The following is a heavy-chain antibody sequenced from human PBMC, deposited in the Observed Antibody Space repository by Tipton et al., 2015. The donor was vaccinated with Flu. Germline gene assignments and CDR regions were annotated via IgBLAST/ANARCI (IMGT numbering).Heavy chain of an antibody. V-gene: IGHV4-59*01. CDR3: ARGRDITGTTADI. D-gene: IGHD1-7*01. CDR2: IYYSGST. J-gene: IGHJ3*02. CDR1: GGSISSYY. Sequence: TLSLTCTVSGGSISSYYWSWIRQPPGKGLEWIGYIYYSGSTNYNPSLKSRVTISVDTSKNQFSLKLSSVTAADTAVYYCARGRDITGTTADIWGQGTMVTVSS.